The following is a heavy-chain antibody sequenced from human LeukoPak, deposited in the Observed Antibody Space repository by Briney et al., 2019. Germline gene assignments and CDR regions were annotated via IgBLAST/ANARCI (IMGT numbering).Heavy chain of an antibody. Sequence: SVKVSCKASGGTFSSYAISWVRQAPGQGLEWMGGIIPIFGTANYAQKFQGRVTITADESMSTAYMELSSLRSEDTAVYYCARVRAAAGTSDWFDPWGQGTLVTVSS. CDR1: GGTFSSYA. D-gene: IGHD6-13*01. V-gene: IGHV1-69*13. CDR3: ARVRAAAGTSDWFDP. CDR2: IIPIFGTA. J-gene: IGHJ5*02.